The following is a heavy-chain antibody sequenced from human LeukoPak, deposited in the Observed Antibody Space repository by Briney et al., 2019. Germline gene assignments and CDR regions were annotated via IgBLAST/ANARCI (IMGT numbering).Heavy chain of an antibody. CDR3: VRSVRRGFNFDK. CDR1: GGSISSSNW. V-gene: IGHV4-4*02. J-gene: IGHJ4*02. CDR2: IYHSGST. Sequence: SGTLSLTCAVSGGSISSSNWWSWVRQPPGKGLEWIGEIYHSGSTNYNPSLKSRVTISVDKSKNQFSLRLSSVTAADTAVYYCVRSVRRGFNFDKWGQGTQVIVSS. D-gene: IGHD5-12*01.